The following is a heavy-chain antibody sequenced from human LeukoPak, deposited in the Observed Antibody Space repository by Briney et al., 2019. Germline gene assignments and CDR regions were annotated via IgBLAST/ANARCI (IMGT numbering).Heavy chain of an antibody. D-gene: IGHD3-10*01. CDR3: ARDRYYYGSGSYSYYYYGMDV. CDR2: IYYSGST. J-gene: IGHJ6*02. CDR1: GGSISSYY. Sequence: SETLSLTCTVSGGSISSYYWSWIRQPPGKGLEWIGYIYYSGSTNYNPSLKSRVTISADTSKNQFSLKLSSVTAADTAVYYCARDRYYYGSGSYSYYYYGMDVWGQGTTVTVSS. V-gene: IGHV4-59*01.